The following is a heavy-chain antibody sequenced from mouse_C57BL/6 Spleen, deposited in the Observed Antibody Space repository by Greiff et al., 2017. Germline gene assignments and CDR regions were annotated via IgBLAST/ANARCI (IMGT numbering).Heavy chain of an antibody. CDR3: ASDYGSSLFAY. J-gene: IGHJ3*01. D-gene: IGHD1-1*01. V-gene: IGHV5-4*01. CDR2: ISDGGSYT. Sequence: DVHLVESGGGLVKPGGSLKLSCAASGFTFSSYAMSWVRQTPEKRLEWVATISDGGSYTYYPDNVKGRFNISRDNAKNNLYLKMSHLKSEDTAMYYCASDYGSSLFAYWGQGTLVTVSA. CDR1: GFTFSSYA.